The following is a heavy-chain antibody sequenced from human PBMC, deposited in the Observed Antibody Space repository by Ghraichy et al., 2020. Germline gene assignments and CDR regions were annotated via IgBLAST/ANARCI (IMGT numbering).Heavy chain of an antibody. V-gene: IGHV4-61*01. CDR2: IYYSGST. CDR3: ARVGGLVKSEPPGYFDY. D-gene: IGHD6-19*01. Sequence: SETLSLTCTVSGGSVSSGSYYWSWIRQPPGKGLEWIGYIYYSGSTNYNPSLKSRVTISVDTSKNQFSLKLSSVTAADTAVYYCARVGGLVKSEPPGYFDYWGQGTLVTVSS. J-gene: IGHJ4*02. CDR1: GGSVSSGSYY.